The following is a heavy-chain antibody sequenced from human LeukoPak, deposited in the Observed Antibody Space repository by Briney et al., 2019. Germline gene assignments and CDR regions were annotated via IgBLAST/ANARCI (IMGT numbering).Heavy chain of an antibody. CDR2: IYHSGST. Sequence: SETLSLTCAVSGGSISSGGYSWSWIRQPPGKGLEWIGYIYHSGSTYYNPSLKSRVTISVDRSKNQFSLKLSSVTAADTAVYYCAREGRQPTTSLFDPWGQGTLVTVSS. CDR1: GGSISSGGYS. D-gene: IGHD1-1*01. V-gene: IGHV4-30-2*01. CDR3: AREGRQPTTSLFDP. J-gene: IGHJ5*02.